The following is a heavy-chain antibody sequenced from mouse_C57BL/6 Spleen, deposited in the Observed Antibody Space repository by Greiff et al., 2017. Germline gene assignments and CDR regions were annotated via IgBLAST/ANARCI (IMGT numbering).Heavy chain of an antibody. CDR1: GYAFSSSW. CDR3: ARSSITTALDY. V-gene: IGHV1-82*01. D-gene: IGHD1-2*01. CDR2: IYPGDGDT. Sequence: LVESGPELVKPGASVKISCKASGYAFSSSWMNWVKQRPGKGLEWIGRIYPGDGDTNYNGKFKGKATLTADKSSSTAYMQLSSLTSEDSAVYFCARSSITTALDYWGQGTSVTVSS. J-gene: IGHJ4*01.